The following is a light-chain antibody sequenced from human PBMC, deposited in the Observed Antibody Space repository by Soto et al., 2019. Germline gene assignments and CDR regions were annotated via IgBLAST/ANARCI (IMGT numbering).Light chain of an antibody. V-gene: IGLV9-49*01. J-gene: IGLJ2*01. CDR2: VGTGGIVG. CDR1: SGYSNYK. Sequence: QPVLTQPPSASASLGASVTLTCTLSSGYSNYKVDWYQQRPGKGPRFVMRVGTGGIVGSKGDGIPDRFSVLGSGLNRYLTIKNIQEEDESDYHCGADHGSGSNFVVVFCGGTKLTVL. CDR3: GADHGSGSNFVVV.